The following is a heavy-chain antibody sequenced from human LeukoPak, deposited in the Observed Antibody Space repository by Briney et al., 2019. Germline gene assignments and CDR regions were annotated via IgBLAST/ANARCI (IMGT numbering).Heavy chain of an antibody. D-gene: IGHD3-10*01. CDR1: GVSFSGYY. CDR3: ARGSYGSGSYSS. CDR2: IHHSGST. Sequence: PSETLSLTCAVYGVSFSGYYWSWIRQSPGKGLEWIGEIHHSGSTNYNPSLKSRVTISVGSSKNQFSLKLNSVIDADTALYYCARGSYGSGSYSSWGQGTLVTVSS. V-gene: IGHV4-34*01. J-gene: IGHJ5*02.